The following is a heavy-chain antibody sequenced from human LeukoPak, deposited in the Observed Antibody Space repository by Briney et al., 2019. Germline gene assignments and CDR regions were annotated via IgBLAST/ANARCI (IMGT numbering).Heavy chain of an antibody. CDR2: ISTNNGNT. D-gene: IGHD1-1*01. J-gene: IGHJ5*02. CDR3: PRDGPGSIGTTARFDP. Sequence: ASVKLSCKSSGYTSSDYGISWVRQAPGQGLEWMGWISTNNGNTNYAQQFQGRVTMTTDTSTTTAYMELRSLKSDDTAVYYCPRDGPGSIGTTARFDPWGQGTLVTVSS. V-gene: IGHV1-18*01. CDR1: GYTSSDYG.